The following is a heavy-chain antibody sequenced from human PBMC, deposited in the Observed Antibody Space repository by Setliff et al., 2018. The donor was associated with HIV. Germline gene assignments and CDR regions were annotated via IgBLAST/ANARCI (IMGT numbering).Heavy chain of an antibody. CDR3: ARGTDYDLWTYYYYMDV. CDR1: GFTFSSYA. J-gene: IGHJ6*03. Sequence: GGSLRLSCAASGFTFSSYAMSWVRQAPGKGLEWVSGISGGGAGTYYADSVKGRFTVSRDNSKSTLYLQMNSLRAEDTATYYCARGTDYDLWTYYYYMDVWGKGTTVTVSS. V-gene: IGHV3-23*01. CDR2: ISGGGAGT. D-gene: IGHD3-3*01.